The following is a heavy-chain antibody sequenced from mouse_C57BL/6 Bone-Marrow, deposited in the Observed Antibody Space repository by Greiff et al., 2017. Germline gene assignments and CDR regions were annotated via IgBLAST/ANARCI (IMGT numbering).Heavy chain of an antibody. D-gene: IGHD3-3*01. CDR3: ARSRAGTGFAY. V-gene: IGHV1-55*01. CDR1: GYTFTSYW. Sequence: QVQLQQPGAELVKPGASVKMSCKASGYTFTSYWITWVKQRPGQGLEWTGDIYPGSGSTNYNEKFKSKATLTVDTSSSTAYMQLSSLTSEDAAVYYCARSRAGTGFAYWGQGTLVTVSA. J-gene: IGHJ3*01. CDR2: IYPGSGST.